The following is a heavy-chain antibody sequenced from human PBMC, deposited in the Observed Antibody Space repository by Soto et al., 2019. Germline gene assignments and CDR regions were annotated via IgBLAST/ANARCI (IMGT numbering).Heavy chain of an antibody. CDR2: INPNSGGT. V-gene: IGHV1-2*02. D-gene: IGHD1-20*01. CDR1: GYTFTGYY. Sequence: ASVKVSCKASGYTFTGYYMHGVRQAPGQGLEWMGWINPNSGGTNYAQKFQGRVTMTRDTSISTAYMELSRLRSDDTAVYYCARPVWQKPVFPIAYWGQGTLVTVSS. J-gene: IGHJ4*02. CDR3: ARPVWQKPVFPIAY.